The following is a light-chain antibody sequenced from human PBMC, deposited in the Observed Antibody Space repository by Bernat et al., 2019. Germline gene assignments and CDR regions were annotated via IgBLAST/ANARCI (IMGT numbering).Light chain of an antibody. V-gene: IGLV2-8*01. Sequence: QSALTQPPSASGSPGQSVTLSCTGNDVGAYNYVSWYQQHPGKAPKLMIYEVTKRPSGVPDRFSGSKSGNTASPTVSGLQSEDEAHYFCSSYAGSNNLVFGGGTKLTVL. CDR1: NDVGAYNY. CDR3: SSYAGSNNLV. CDR2: EVT. J-gene: IGLJ3*02.